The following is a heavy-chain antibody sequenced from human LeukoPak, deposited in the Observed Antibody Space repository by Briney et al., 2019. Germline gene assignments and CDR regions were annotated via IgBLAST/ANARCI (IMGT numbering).Heavy chain of an antibody. J-gene: IGHJ4*02. CDR3: ARLPWGDFWSGYYGSRDY. Sequence: SVKVSCKASGGTFSSYAISWVRQAPGQGLEWMGGIIPIFGTANYAQKFQGRVTITTDESTSTAYMELSSLRSEDTAVYYCARLPWGDFWSGYYGSRDYWGQGTLVTVSS. CDR2: IIPIFGTA. D-gene: IGHD3-3*01. V-gene: IGHV1-69*05. CDR1: GGTFSSYA.